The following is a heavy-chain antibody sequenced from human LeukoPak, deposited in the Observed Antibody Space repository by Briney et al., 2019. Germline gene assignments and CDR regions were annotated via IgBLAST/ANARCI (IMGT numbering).Heavy chain of an antibody. CDR1: GLTFTNAW. V-gene: IGHV3-15*01. D-gene: IGHD1-1*01. CDR3: TTGGGTMDY. Sequence: GGSLRLSCAASGLTFTNAWMSWVRQAPGKGLEWVGRIKSKREGGTTDYAGPVKGRFTISTDDSKNTLYLQMNSLKIEDTAVFYCTTGGGTMDYWGQGTLVTVSS. CDR2: IKSKREGGTT. J-gene: IGHJ4*02.